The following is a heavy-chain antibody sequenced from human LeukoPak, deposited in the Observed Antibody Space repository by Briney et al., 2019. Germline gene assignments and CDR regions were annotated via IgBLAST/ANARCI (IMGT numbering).Heavy chain of an antibody. CDR2: ISSSGSTI. D-gene: IGHD3-22*01. CDR1: GGSISSGVYY. V-gene: IGHV3-11*01. Sequence: LSLTCTVSGGSISSGVYYWSWIRQAPGKGLEWVSYISSSGSTIYYADSVKGRFTISRDNAKNSLYLQMNSLRAEDTAVYYCAREIYYDSSGYGDAFDIWGQGTMVTVSS. CDR3: AREIYYDSSGYGDAFDI. J-gene: IGHJ3*02.